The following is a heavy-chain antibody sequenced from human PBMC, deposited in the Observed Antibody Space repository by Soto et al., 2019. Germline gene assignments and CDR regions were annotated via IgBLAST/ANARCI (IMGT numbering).Heavy chain of an antibody. D-gene: IGHD3-22*01. J-gene: IGHJ4*02. CDR1: GFTFSSYS. CDR2: ISGSGGST. V-gene: IGHV3-23*01. CDR3: AKKPAYYYDSSGYSQGY. Sequence: GGSLRLSCAASGFTFSSYSMSWVRQAPGKGLEWVSAISGSGGSTYYADSVKGRFTISRENSKNTLYLQMNSLRAEDTAVYYCAKKPAYYYDSSGYSQGYWGQGTLVNVSS.